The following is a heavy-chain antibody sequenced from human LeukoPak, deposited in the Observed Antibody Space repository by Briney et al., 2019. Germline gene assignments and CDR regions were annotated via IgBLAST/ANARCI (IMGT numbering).Heavy chain of an antibody. D-gene: IGHD3-3*01. Sequence: SGVSLRLSCSASGFTFSSYAMSRVRQAPGKELEWVSGISGSGGSTYYADSVKGRFTISRDNSKNTLYLQMNGLRAEDTAVYYCASNRGFWETSPFDYWGQGTLVTVSS. J-gene: IGHJ4*02. CDR1: GFTFSSYA. CDR3: ASNRGFWETSPFDY. V-gene: IGHV3-23*01. CDR2: ISGSGGST.